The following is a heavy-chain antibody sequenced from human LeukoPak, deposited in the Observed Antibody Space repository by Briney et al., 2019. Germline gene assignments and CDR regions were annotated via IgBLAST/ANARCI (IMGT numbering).Heavy chain of an antibody. Sequence: SQTLSLTCTVSGGSISSTGYYWTWVRRPAGKGLEWIGRIYPRGTTLYNPSLKSRVTLSVDTSKNQFSLRLTSVTAADTAVYYCARVYGGYDFNYYYYYMDVWGKGTTVTISS. D-gene: IGHD5-12*01. CDR2: IYPRGTT. J-gene: IGHJ6*03. CDR3: ARVYGGYDFNYYYYYMDV. V-gene: IGHV4-61*02. CDR1: GGSISSTGYY.